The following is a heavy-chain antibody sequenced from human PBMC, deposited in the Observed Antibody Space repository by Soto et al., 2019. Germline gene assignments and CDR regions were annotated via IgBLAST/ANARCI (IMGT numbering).Heavy chain of an antibody. CDR3: ASGNLKFCSGGSCYSL. Sequence: EVQLVESGGTLVNLGGSLRVSCAASDFSFTNAWMHWVRQAPGKGLEWVGRIKSITDGGIADYSAPVKGRFTISRDDSENTLYLQMDSLKTEDTAVYYCASGNLKFCSGGSCYSLWGQGTLVTVSS. J-gene: IGHJ4*02. V-gene: IGHV3-15*07. CDR2: IKSITDGGIA. D-gene: IGHD2-15*01. CDR1: DFSFTNAW.